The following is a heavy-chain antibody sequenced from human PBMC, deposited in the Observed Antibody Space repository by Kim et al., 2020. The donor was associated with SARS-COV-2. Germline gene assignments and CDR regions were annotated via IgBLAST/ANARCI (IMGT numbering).Heavy chain of an antibody. D-gene: IGHD6-19*01. Sequence: VKGRFTSSRDDSKDTAYLQMNSLKTEDTAVYYCTSSRGIAGAGTPYYFDYWGQGTLVTVSS. J-gene: IGHJ4*02. CDR3: TSSRGIAGAGTPYYFDY. V-gene: IGHV3-73*01.